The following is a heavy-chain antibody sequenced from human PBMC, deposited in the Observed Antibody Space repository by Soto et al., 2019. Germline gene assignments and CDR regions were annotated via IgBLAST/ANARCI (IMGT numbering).Heavy chain of an antibody. D-gene: IGHD3-10*01. Sequence: SETLSLTCAVYGGSFSGYYWSWIRQPPGKGLEWIGEINHSGSTNYNPSLKSRVTISVDTSKNQFSLKLSSVTAADTAVYYCARCRLTMVRGVIITHYYYGMDVWGQGTTGTVSS. J-gene: IGHJ6*02. CDR2: INHSGST. CDR1: GGSFSGYY. V-gene: IGHV4-34*01. CDR3: ARCRLTMVRGVIITHYYYGMDV.